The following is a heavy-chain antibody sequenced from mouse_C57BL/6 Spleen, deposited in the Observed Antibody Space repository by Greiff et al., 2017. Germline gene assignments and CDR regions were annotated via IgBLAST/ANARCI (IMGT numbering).Heavy chain of an antibody. CDR1: GYTFTSYG. Sequence: QVQLQQSGAELARPGASVKLSCKASGYTFTSYGISWVKQRTGQGLEWIGEIYPRSGNTYYNEKFKGKATLTADKSSSTAYMELRRLTSEDSAVYFWSRDYYSNYLYYFDYWGQGTTLTGSS. CDR3: SRDYYSNYLYYFDY. V-gene: IGHV1-81*01. D-gene: IGHD2-5*01. J-gene: IGHJ2*01. CDR2: IYPRSGNT.